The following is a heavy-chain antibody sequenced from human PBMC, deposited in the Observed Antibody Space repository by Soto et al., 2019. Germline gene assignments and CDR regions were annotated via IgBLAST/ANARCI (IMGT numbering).Heavy chain of an antibody. V-gene: IGHV4-4*02. J-gene: IGHJ4*02. CDR2: IHHSGSA. D-gene: IGHD5-12*01. CDR1: GGFIISTNW. Sequence: SETLSLTCAVSGGFIISTNWWSLVRQTPGRGLEWIAEIHHSGSANYNPSLKSRVTISVDKSKNHFSLKLSSVTAADTAVYHCARRIVATETFDYWGQGTLVTVS. CDR3: ARRIVATETFDY.